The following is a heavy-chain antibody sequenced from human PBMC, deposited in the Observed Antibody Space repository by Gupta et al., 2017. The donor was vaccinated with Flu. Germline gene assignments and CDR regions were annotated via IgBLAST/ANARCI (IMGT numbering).Heavy chain of an antibody. CDR2: ISGSGGST. CDR3: AKDVGFDDDYSYSGY. Sequence: EVQLLESGGGLVQPGGSLRLSCAASGFTFSSYAMSWVRRAPGKGLEWVSAISGSGGSTYYADSVKGRFTISRDNSKNTLYLQMNSLRAEDTAVYYCAKDVGFDDDYSYSGYWGQGTLVTVSS. V-gene: IGHV3-23*01. D-gene: IGHD3-16*01. CDR1: GFTFSSYA. J-gene: IGHJ4*02.